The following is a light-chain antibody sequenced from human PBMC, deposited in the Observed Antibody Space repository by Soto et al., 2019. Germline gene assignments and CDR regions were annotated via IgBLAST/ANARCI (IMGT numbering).Light chain of an antibody. CDR3: QQYYSHWT. V-gene: IGKV1-5*03. CDR2: KAS. J-gene: IGKJ1*01. Sequence: DIQMTQSPSTLSASVGDRVTITCRASQSISSWLAWYQQRPGKARKLLIYKASSLESGVPSRFSGSGSGTEFTLTINSLQPDDFATYYCQQYYSHWTFGQGTKVEI. CDR1: QSISSW.